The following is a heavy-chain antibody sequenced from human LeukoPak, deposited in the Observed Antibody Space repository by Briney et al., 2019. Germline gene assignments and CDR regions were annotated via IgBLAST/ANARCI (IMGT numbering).Heavy chain of an antibody. CDR1: GYTFTSYG. CDR3: ARIPGRLRADYSSYYRDV. D-gene: IGHD4-17*01. Sequence: ASVKVSCKASGYTFTSYGISWVRQAPGQGLEWMGWISAYNGNTNYAQKLQGRVTMTTDTSTSTAYMELRSLRSDDTAVYYCARIPGRLRADYSSYYRDVWGKGPTVTVSS. CDR2: ISAYNGNT. V-gene: IGHV1-18*01. J-gene: IGHJ6*03.